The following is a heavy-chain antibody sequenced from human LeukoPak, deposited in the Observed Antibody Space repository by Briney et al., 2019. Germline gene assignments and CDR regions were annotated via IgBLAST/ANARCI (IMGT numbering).Heavy chain of an antibody. CDR3: ARDLLLWFGELSGDSDY. Sequence: PGGSLRLSCVDSAFNFSGNYMTWVRQAPGKGLEWVADIWYDGSHKYYADSVKGRFTISRDNSKNTLHLQMNSLRAEDTAVYYCARDLLLWFGELSGDSDYWGQGTLVTVSS. CDR1: AFNFSGNY. J-gene: IGHJ4*02. CDR2: IWYDGSHK. D-gene: IGHD3-10*01. V-gene: IGHV3-33*08.